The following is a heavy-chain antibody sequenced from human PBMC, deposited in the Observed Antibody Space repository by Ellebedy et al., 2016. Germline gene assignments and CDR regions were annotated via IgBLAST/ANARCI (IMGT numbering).Heavy chain of an antibody. CDR1: VYTFRSHA. CDR2: ISVYNGKT. J-gene: IGHJ4*02. V-gene: IGHV1-18*01. CDR3: ARSMGAYDA. D-gene: IGHD5-12*01. Sequence: ASVKVSXXASVYTFRSHAITWVRQAPGQGLEWMGWISVYNGKTNYAQSVQDRATLTTDTSTTTAYLELRSLRSDDTALYFCARSMGAYDAWGQGTLVTVSS.